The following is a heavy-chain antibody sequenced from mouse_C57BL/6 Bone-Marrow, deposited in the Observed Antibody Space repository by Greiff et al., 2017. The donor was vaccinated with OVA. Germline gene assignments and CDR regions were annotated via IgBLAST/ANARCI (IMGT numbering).Heavy chain of an antibody. D-gene: IGHD2-4*01. CDR3: ARRPIYYDYADCDY. J-gene: IGHJ2*01. Sequence: VQLQQSGPVLVKPGPSVKISCKASGFTFTDYYMHWVKQSHGKSLEWIGLVYPYNGGTSYNLKFKGKATLTVDTSSSTADLELNSLTSEDSAVYYCARRPIYYDYADCDYWGQGTTLTDSS. CDR2: VYPYNGGT. CDR1: GFTFTDYY. V-gene: IGHV1-36*01.